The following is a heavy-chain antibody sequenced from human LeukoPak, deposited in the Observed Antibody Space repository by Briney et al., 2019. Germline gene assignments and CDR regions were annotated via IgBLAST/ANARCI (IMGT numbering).Heavy chain of an antibody. CDR1: GFTFSSYS. D-gene: IGHD3-10*01. CDR3: ARDQRRAGGAFDI. V-gene: IGHV3-21*04. J-gene: IGHJ3*02. CDR2: ISSSSSYI. Sequence: GGSLRLSCAASGFTFSSYSMNWVRQAPGKGLEWVSSISSSSSYIYYADSVKGRFTISRDNSKNTLYLQMNSLRAEDTAVYYCARDQRRAGGAFDIWGQGTMVTVSS.